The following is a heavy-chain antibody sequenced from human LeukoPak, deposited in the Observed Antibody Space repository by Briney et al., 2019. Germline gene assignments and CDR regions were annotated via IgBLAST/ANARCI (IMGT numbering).Heavy chain of an antibody. J-gene: IGHJ5*02. CDR1: GGSISSSSYY. V-gene: IGHV4-39*01. CDR3: ASSPASSGWYGGWFDP. D-gene: IGHD6-19*01. CDR2: IYYSGST. Sequence: SETLSLTCTVSGGSISSSSYYWGWTRQPPGKGLEWIGSIYYSGSTYYNPSLKSRVTISVDTSKNQFSLKLSSVTAADTAVYYCASSPASSGWYGGWFDPWGQGTLVTVSS.